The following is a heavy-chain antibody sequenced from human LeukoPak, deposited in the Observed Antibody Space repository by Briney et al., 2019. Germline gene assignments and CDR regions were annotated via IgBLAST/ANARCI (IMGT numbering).Heavy chain of an antibody. CDR3: ATRESSMARSH. D-gene: IGHD3-10*01. Sequence: GGSLRLSCAASGFISSDYWMNWVRQVPGKGLERVANINEDGSREDYVDSVRGRFTISRDNARNSLYLHMNSLRAEDTALYYCATRESSMARSHWGQGTLVTVSS. CDR2: INEDGSRE. V-gene: IGHV3-7*01. CDR1: GFISSDYW. J-gene: IGHJ4*02.